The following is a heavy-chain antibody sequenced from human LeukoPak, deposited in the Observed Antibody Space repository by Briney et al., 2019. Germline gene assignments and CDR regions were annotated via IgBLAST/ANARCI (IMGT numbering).Heavy chain of an antibody. CDR1: GFTFSTYG. Sequence: GGSLRLSCVASGFTFSTYGMSWVRQAPGKGLEWVADVSSTGSGTYYPDSLKGGFIISRDNAQNTVFLQMNSLRPEDTAFYFCAKDGPLLWFGPTDAWGQGILVTVSS. J-gene: IGHJ5*02. CDR2: VSSTGSGT. D-gene: IGHD3-10*01. V-gene: IGHV3-23*01. CDR3: AKDGPLLWFGPTDA.